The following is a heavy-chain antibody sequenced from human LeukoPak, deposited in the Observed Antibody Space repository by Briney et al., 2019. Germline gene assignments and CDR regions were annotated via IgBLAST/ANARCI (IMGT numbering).Heavy chain of an antibody. D-gene: IGHD7-27*01. CDR3: ASLQGAGDLPYYYYMDV. V-gene: IGHV3-7*01. CDR2: IKQDGSEK. CDR1: GFTFSSYW. J-gene: IGHJ6*03. Sequence: PGGSLRLSCAASGFTFSSYWMSWVRQAPGKGLEWVANIKQDGSEKYYMDSVKGRFTISRDNAKNSLYLQMNSLRAEDTAVYYCASLQGAGDLPYYYYMDVWGKGTTVTVSS.